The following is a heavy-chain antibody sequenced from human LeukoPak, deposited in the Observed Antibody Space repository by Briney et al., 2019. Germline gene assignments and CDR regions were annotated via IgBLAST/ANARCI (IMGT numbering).Heavy chain of an antibody. CDR2: IWYDGSDK. CDR1: GFTFSSYS. Sequence: PPGGSLRLSCAASGFTFSSYSMNWVRQAPGKGLEWVAAIWYDGSDKYYIDSVKGRFTISRDNSKNTLYLQMNSLRAEDTAVYYCARGDGGLDYWGQGTLVTVSS. J-gene: IGHJ4*02. CDR3: ARGDGGLDY. D-gene: IGHD3-10*01. V-gene: IGHV3-33*08.